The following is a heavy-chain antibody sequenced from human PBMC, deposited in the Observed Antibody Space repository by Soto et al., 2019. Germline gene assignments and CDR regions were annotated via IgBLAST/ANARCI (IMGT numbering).Heavy chain of an antibody. J-gene: IGHJ4*02. CDR1: GFTFSNSW. V-gene: IGHV3-7*03. Sequence: GGSLRLSCEASGFTFSNSWMSWVRQAPEKGLEWVANIKQDESEKYYVDSVKGRFTISSDNAKNSLYLQMNSLTAEDTAVYYCARSSIEESNGDYWGQGTLVTVSS. D-gene: IGHD6-6*01. CDR3: ARSSIEESNGDY. CDR2: IKQDESEK.